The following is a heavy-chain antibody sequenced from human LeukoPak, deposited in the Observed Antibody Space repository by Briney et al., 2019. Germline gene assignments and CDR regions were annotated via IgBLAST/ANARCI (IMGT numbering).Heavy chain of an antibody. J-gene: IGHJ4*02. CDR1: GGSFSGYY. D-gene: IGHD2-2*01. V-gene: IGHV4-34*01. Sequence: SETLSLTCAVYGGSFSGYYWSWIRQPPGKGLEWIGSIYYSGSTYYNPSLKSRVTISVDTSKNQFSLKLSSVTAADTAVYYCASDVVTDLWSPVDFDYWGQGTLVTVSS. CDR2: IYYSGST. CDR3: ASDVVTDLWSPVDFDY.